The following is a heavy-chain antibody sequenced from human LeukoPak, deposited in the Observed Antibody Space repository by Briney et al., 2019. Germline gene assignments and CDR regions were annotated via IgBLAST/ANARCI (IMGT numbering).Heavy chain of an antibody. CDR2: IRNKATSYNT. V-gene: IGHV3-72*01. Sequence: GGSLRLSCAPPGFTLSVHYMWWVCQALGEGVEWVARIRNKATSYNTEYAASVKGRFTISRDESQNSLYLEMTSLKTEDTAMYYCARGPPYSGSERTFDYWGQGTLVTVSS. CDR3: ARGPPYSGSERTFDY. CDR1: GFTLSVHY. J-gene: IGHJ4*02. D-gene: IGHD1-26*01.